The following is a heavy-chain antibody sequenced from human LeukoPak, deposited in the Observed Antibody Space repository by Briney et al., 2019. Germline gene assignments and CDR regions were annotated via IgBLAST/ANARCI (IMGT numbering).Heavy chain of an antibody. D-gene: IGHD4-11*01. CDR1: GGSISSYY. J-gene: IGHJ5*02. Sequence: SETLSLTCTVSGGSISSYYWSWIRQPPGKGLEWIGYIYYSGSTNYNPSLKSRVTISVDTSKNQFSLKLSSVTAADTAVYYCAREGVTTVTNWFDPWGQGTLVTVSS. V-gene: IGHV4-59*12. CDR2: IYYSGST. CDR3: AREGVTTVTNWFDP.